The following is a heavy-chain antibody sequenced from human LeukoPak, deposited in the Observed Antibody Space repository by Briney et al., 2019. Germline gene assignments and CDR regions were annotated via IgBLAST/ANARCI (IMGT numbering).Heavy chain of an antibody. D-gene: IGHD3-22*01. CDR3: AREGYDSSGYYGY. CDR2: ISYDGSSK. V-gene: IGHV3-30-3*01. CDR1: GFTFSSYA. Sequence: GGSLRLSCAASGFTFSSYATHWVRQAPGKGLEWVAVISYDGSSKYYADSVKGRFTISRDNSKNTLYLQMNSLRAEDTAVYYCAREGYDSSGYYGYWGQGTLVTVSS. J-gene: IGHJ4*02.